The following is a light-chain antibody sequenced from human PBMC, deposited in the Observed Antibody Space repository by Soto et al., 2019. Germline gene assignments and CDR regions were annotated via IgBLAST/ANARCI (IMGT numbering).Light chain of an antibody. CDR3: CSYTDSHTVI. J-gene: IGLJ2*01. V-gene: IGLV2-11*01. CDR2: DVT. Sequence: QSALAQPRSVSGSPGQSLTISCTGTSSDVGGHNYVSWFQQHPGKAPKLMIYDVTKRPSGVPDRFSGSKSGNTASLTISGLQAEDESDYYCCSYTDSHTVIFGGGTKLTVL. CDR1: SSDVGGHNY.